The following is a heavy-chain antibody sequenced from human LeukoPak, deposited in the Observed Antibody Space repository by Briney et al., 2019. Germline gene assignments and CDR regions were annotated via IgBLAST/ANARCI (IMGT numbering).Heavy chain of an antibody. CDR2: ISPTSGTI. CDR1: GFTFSGYS. D-gene: IGHD6-13*01. CDR3: ARGTAAGTSRFDY. V-gene: IGHV3-48*01. J-gene: IGHJ4*02. Sequence: GGSLRLSCAASGFTFSGYSMNWVRQAPGKGLEWVSYISPTSGTIHYAVSVKGRFTISRDNARNSLFLQMNSLRAEDTALYYCARGTAAGTSRFDYWGQGTLVTVSS.